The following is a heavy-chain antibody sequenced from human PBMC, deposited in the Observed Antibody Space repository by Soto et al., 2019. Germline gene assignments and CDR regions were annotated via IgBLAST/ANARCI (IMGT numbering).Heavy chain of an antibody. V-gene: IGHV6-1*01. CDR2: TYFRSKWYN. J-gene: IGHJ5*02. CDR1: GDSVSSNTAS. D-gene: IGHD5-12*01. CDR3: AKGDNLGPKTGYAFDP. Sequence: SQTLSLTCAISGDSVSSNTASWNWIRQSPSRGLEWLGRTYFRSKWYNDYAVSVKSRIIINPDTSNNQFSLQLNSVTPEDTAVYFCAKGDNLGPKTGYAFDPWGQGVMVTVSS.